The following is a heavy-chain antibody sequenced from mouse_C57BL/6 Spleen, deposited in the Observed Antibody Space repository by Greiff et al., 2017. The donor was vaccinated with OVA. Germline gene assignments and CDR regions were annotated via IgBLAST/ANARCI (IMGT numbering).Heavy chain of an antibody. CDR1: GYTFTDYY. Sequence: VQLQQSGAELVRPGASVKLSCKASGYTFTDYYINWVKQRPGQGLEWIARIYPGSGNTYYNEKFKGKATLTAEKSSSTAYMQLSSLTSEDSAVYFCARTLYDGYYEGYAMDYWGQGTSVTVSS. V-gene: IGHV1-76*01. D-gene: IGHD2-3*01. CDR2: IYPGSGNT. J-gene: IGHJ4*01. CDR3: ARTLYDGYYEGYAMDY.